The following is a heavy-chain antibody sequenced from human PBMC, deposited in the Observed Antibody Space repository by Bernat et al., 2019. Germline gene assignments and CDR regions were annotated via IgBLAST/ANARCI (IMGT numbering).Heavy chain of an antibody. J-gene: IGHJ5*02. Sequence: QVQLVESGGGVVQPGRSLRLSCAASGFTLSSHGMHWVRQAPGKVLEWVAVIWYDGSNKYYADSVKGRFTISRDNSKNTLYLQMNSLRAEDTAVYYCARESSDVDTAMAPLLDSMGFDPWGQGTLVTVSS. V-gene: IGHV3-33*01. CDR3: ARESSDVDTAMAPLLDSMGFDP. CDR2: IWYDGSNK. D-gene: IGHD5-18*01. CDR1: GFTLSSHG.